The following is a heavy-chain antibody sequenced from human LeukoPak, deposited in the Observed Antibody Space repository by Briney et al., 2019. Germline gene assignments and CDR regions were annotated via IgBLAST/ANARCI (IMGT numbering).Heavy chain of an antibody. V-gene: IGHV3-33*06. J-gene: IGHJ4*02. D-gene: IGHD6-13*01. CDR3: AKDLAAAGALDY. Sequence: GRSLRLSCAASGFTFSSYGMHWVRQAPGKGLGWVAVIWYDGSNKYYADSVKGRFTISRDNSKNTLYPQMNSLRAEDTAVYYCAKDLAAAGALDYWGQGTLVTVSS. CDR1: GFTFSSYG. CDR2: IWYDGSNK.